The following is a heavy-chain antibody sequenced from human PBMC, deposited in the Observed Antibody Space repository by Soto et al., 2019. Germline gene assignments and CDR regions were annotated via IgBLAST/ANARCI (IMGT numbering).Heavy chain of an antibody. CDR2: IYHSGST. Sequence: SETLSLTCAVSGGSISSGGYSWSWIRQPPGKGLEWIGYIYHSGSTYSNPSLKSRVTISVDRSKNQFSLKLSSVTAADTAVYYCARGREHFDYWGQGTLVTVSS. CDR1: GGSISSGGYS. V-gene: IGHV4-30-2*01. D-gene: IGHD1-1*01. CDR3: ARGREHFDY. J-gene: IGHJ4*02.